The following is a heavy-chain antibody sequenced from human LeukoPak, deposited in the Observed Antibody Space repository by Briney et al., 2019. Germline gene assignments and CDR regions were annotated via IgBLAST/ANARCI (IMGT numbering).Heavy chain of an antibody. D-gene: IGHD2-15*01. CDR2: IYYSGST. CDR1: GGSISSSSYY. V-gene: IGHV4-39*07. J-gene: IGHJ5*02. CDR3: ARAGVAATQFDP. Sequence: SETLSLTCTVSGGSISSSSYYWGWIRQPPGKGLEWIGSIYYSGSTNYNPSLKSRVTISVDTSKNQFSLKLSSVTAADTAVYYCARAGVAATQFDPWGQGTLVTVSS.